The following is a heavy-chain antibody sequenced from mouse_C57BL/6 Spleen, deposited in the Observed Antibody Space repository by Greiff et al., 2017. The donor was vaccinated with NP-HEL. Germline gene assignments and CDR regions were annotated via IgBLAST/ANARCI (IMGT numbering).Heavy chain of an antibody. V-gene: IGHV2-6-1*01. D-gene: IGHD2-2*01. CDR1: GFSLTSYG. Sequence: VKLVESGPGLVAPSQSLSITCTVSGFSLTSYGVHWVRQPPGKGLEWLVVIWSDGSTTYNSAPKSRLSISKDNSKSQVFLKMNSLQTDDTAMYYCARHRGVTTYAMDYWGQGTSVTVSS. CDR3: ARHRGVTTYAMDY. J-gene: IGHJ4*01. CDR2: IWSDGST.